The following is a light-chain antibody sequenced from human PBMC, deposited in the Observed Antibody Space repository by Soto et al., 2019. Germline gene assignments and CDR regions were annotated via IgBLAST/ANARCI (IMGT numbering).Light chain of an antibody. Sequence: DIQMTQSPSSMSASVGDRVTITCRGSQSISIYLNWYQLKPVKARNLLMYGASYLKSGVPTRFSGIGSGTDFTLTISSLQTEDFAIYYCQQTYTTPEITFGQGTRLEIK. CDR2: GAS. CDR3: QQTYTTPEIT. J-gene: IGKJ5*01. CDR1: QSISIY. V-gene: IGKV1-39*01.